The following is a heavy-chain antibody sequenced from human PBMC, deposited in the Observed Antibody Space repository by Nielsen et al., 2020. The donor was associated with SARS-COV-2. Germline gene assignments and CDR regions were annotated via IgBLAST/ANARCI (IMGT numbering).Heavy chain of an antibody. D-gene: IGHD6-13*01. J-gene: IGHJ4*02. CDR2: ISYDGSNK. V-gene: IGHV3-30*04. Sequence: GGSLRLSCAASGFTFSSYAMHWVRQAPGKGLEWVAVISYDGSNKYYADSVKGRFTISRDNSKNTLYLQMNSLRAEDTAVYYCARDTTGIAYDDYWGQGTLVTVSS. CDR1: GFTFSSYA. CDR3: ARDTTGIAYDDY.